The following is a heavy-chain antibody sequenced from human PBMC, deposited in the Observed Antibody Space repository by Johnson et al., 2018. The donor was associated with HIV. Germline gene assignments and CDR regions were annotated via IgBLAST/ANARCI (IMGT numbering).Heavy chain of an antibody. CDR3: ARDRGGYSYGYDSDAFDI. V-gene: IGHV3-9*01. J-gene: IGHJ3*02. Sequence: QLVESGGGLVQPGRSLRLSCAASGFTFDDYAMHWVRQAPGKGLEWVSGISWNSGSIGYVDSVKGRFTISRDNAKNSLYLQMNSLRAEDTAVYYCARDRGGYSYGYDSDAFDIWGQGTMVTVSS. CDR2: ISWNSGSI. D-gene: IGHD5-18*01. CDR1: GFTFDDYA.